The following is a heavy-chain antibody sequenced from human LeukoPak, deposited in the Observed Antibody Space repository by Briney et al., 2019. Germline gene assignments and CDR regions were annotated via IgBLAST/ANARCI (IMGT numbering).Heavy chain of an antibody. CDR2: IYYSGST. V-gene: IGHV4-59*08. J-gene: IGHJ4*02. D-gene: IGHD3-22*01. CDR3: ARRPPHYNDSSGYYDY. CDR1: GGSISSYY. Sequence: SETLSLTCTVSGGSISSYYWSWIRQPPGKGLEWIGYIYYSGSTNYNPSLKSRVTISVDTSKNQFSLKLSSVTAADTAVYYCARRPPHYNDSSGYYDYRGQGTLVTVSS.